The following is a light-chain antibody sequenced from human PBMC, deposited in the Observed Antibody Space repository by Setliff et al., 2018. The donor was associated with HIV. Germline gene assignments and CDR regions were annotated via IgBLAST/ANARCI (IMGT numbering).Light chain of an antibody. CDR3: SSYTSSSSV. J-gene: IGLJ2*01. CDR1: STDVGGYDY. Sequence: QSALTQPASVSGSPGQSITISCTGTSTDVGGYDYVSWYQHHTGKAPKLIIFDVNNRPSGISNRFSGSKSGNTASLTISGLQAEDEGDYYCSSYTSSSSVFGGGTKVTV. V-gene: IGLV2-14*01. CDR2: DVN.